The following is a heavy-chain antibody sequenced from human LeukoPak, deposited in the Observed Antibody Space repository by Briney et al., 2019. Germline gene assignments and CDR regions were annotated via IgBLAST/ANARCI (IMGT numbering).Heavy chain of an antibody. J-gene: IGHJ3*02. Sequence: GGSLRLSCAASGFTFSSYAMHWVRQAPGKGLEWVALISYDGSSKYYADSVKGRFTISRDNSKNTLYLQMNSLRAEDTAVYYCANYDFWSGYYLRDTAFDIWGQGTMVTVSS. CDR1: GFTFSSYA. CDR2: ISYDGSSK. CDR3: ANYDFWSGYYLRDTAFDI. D-gene: IGHD3-3*01. V-gene: IGHV3-30*18.